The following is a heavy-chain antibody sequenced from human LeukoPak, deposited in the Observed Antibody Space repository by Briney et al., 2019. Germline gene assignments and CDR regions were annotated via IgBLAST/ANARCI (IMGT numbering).Heavy chain of an antibody. CDR3: ARRVIAVAGNDAFGI. CDR1: GYSFTSYW. J-gene: IGHJ3*02. CDR2: IYPGDSDT. D-gene: IGHD6-19*01. Sequence: GESLKISCKGSGYSFTSYWIGWVRQMPGKGLEWMGIIYPGDSDTRYSPSFQGQVTISADKSISTAYLQWSSLKASDTAMYYCARRVIAVAGNDAFGIWGQGTMVTVSS. V-gene: IGHV5-51*01.